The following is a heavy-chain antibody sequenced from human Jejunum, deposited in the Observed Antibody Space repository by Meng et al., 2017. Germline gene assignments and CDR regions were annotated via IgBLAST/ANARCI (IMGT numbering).Heavy chain of an antibody. Sequence: GESLKISCTASGFDFSNYGMSWVRQAPGEGLEWVSVISATAGSSHYADSVKGRFTISRDNSQNTLYLQMNSLRAEDTAVYYCAKDQSPPSSNYYDAFDVWGQGTKVTVSS. V-gene: IGHV3-23*01. CDR2: ISATAGSS. D-gene: IGHD3-22*01. J-gene: IGHJ3*01. CDR3: AKDQSPPSSNYYDAFDV. CDR1: GFDFSNYG.